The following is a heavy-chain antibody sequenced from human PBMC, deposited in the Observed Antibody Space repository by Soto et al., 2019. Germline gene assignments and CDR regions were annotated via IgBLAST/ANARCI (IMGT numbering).Heavy chain of an antibody. Sequence: QVQLVQSGAEVKKPGASVKVSCKASGYTFTSYYMHWVRQAPGQGLEWMGIINPSGGSTSYAQKFKGRVTMTRDRSTSTCYLELSSLRSEDTAVYYCARAGGSGTYFDYWVHGTLVTVSS. CDR3: ARAGGSGTYFDY. V-gene: IGHV1-46*01. CDR1: GYTFTSYY. D-gene: IGHD2-15*01. J-gene: IGHJ4*01. CDR2: INPSGGST.